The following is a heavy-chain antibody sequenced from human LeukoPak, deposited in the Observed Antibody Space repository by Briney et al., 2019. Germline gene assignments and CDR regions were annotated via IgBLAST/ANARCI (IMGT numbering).Heavy chain of an antibody. Sequence: GGSLRLSCAASGFTFSSYAMSWVRQAPGKGLEWVSAISGSGGSTYYADSVKGRFTISRDNSKNTLYLQMNSLRAEDTAVYYCARAGYYDSSGYYMTDPDAFDIWGQGTMVTVSS. V-gene: IGHV3-23*01. D-gene: IGHD3-22*01. J-gene: IGHJ3*02. CDR3: ARAGYYDSSGYYMTDPDAFDI. CDR1: GFTFSSYA. CDR2: ISGSGGST.